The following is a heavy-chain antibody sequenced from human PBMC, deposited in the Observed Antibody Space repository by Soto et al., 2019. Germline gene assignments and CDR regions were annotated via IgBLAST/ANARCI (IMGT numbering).Heavy chain of an antibody. Sequence: QVQLVESGGGVVQPGRSLRLSCAASGFTFSSYGMHWVRQAPGKGLEWVAVIWYDGSNKYYADSVKGRFTISRDNSKNTLYLQINSLRAEDTAVYYCAGGSPRECGYEYPSDYWGQGTLVTVSS. J-gene: IGHJ4*02. CDR2: IWYDGSNK. D-gene: IGHD5-12*01. V-gene: IGHV3-33*01. CDR3: AGGSPRECGYEYPSDY. CDR1: GFTFSSYG.